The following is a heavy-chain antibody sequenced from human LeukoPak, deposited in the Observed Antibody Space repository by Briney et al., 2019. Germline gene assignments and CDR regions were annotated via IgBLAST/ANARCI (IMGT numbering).Heavy chain of an antibody. Sequence: GGSLRLSCAPSRFALCAFAMHWVRQAPGKGLEWVSLINKDRSNTYYADSVKGRFTISRDNSKDSLYLQMNSLRTEDSALYYCATWAFYHNLDVWGQGITVIVSS. V-gene: IGHV3-43*02. CDR2: INKDRSNT. J-gene: IGHJ6*02. D-gene: IGHD1-14*01. CDR1: RFALCAFA. CDR3: ATWAFYHNLDV.